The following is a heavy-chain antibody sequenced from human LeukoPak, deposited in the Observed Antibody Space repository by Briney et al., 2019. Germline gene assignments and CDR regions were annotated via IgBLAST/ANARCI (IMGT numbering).Heavy chain of an antibody. Sequence: GGSLRLSCAASGFTFSSYAMTWVRQAPGKGLAWVSSISKSDGSTYYADSVKGRFTISRDNSKNTVYLHMDSLRVEDTAIYYCARGALIPDFRGQGSLVTVSS. D-gene: IGHD2-21*01. CDR3: ARGALIPDF. CDR1: GFTFSSYA. CDR2: ISKSDGST. J-gene: IGHJ4*02. V-gene: IGHV3-23*01.